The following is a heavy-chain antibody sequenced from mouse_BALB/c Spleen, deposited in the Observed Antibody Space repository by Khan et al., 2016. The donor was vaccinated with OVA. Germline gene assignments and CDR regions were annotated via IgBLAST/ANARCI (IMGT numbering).Heavy chain of an antibody. V-gene: IGHV1-26*01. CDR3: ARGYDLFAY. CDR2: IITYTDNT. D-gene: IGHD2-14*01. CDR1: GYSFTAYY. Sequence: IQLVQSGPDLVKTGASVKISCKASGYSFTAYYMNWVKLSHAKSLECIGRIITYTDNTNYNQKFKGKAILTVDTSSSTAYMELRSLTSEDSAVYFYARGYDLFAYWGQGTLVTVSA. J-gene: IGHJ3*01.